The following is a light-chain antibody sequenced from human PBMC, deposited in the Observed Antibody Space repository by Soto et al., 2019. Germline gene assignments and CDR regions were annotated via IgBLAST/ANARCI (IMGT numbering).Light chain of an antibody. CDR3: QQYDNLPPFT. V-gene: IGKV1-33*01. J-gene: IGKJ3*01. Sequence: DIQMTQSPSSLSASVGDSITITCQTSTDISNYLNWYQQKPGKAPKLLIYDASNLETGVPSRFSGSGSGTDFTFTISSPQPEDIATYYCQQYDNLPPFTFGPGTKVDIK. CDR1: TDISNY. CDR2: DAS.